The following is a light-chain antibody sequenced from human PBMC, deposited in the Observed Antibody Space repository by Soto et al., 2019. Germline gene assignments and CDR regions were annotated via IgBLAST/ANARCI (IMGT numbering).Light chain of an antibody. J-gene: IGLJ2*01. CDR2: EVS. CDR3: SSYTSSSTHVV. CDR1: SSDVGGYNY. Sequence: QSALTQPASVSGSPGQSITISCTGTSSDVGGYNYVSWYQQHPGKAPNLMIYEVSNRPSGVSNRFSGSKSGNTASLTISGLQAEDEADYYCSSYTSSSTHVVFGGGTKVTVL. V-gene: IGLV2-14*01.